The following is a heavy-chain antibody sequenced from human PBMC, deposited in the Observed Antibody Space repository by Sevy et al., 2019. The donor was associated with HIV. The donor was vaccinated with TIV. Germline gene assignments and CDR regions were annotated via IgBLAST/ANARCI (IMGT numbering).Heavy chain of an antibody. CDR3: AREVEMATTYFDY. D-gene: IGHD5-12*01. CDR2: IKQDGSEK. Sequence: GGSLRLSCVASGFSFSRYWMSWVRQTPEKGLEWVANIKQDGSEKYYVDSVKGRFTISRDNAKNSLYLQMNSLRAEDTAVYYCAREVEMATTYFDYWGQGTLVTVSS. CDR1: GFSFSRYW. J-gene: IGHJ4*02. V-gene: IGHV3-7*01.